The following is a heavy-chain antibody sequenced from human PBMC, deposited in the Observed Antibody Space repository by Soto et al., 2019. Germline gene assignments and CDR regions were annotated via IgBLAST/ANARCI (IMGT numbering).Heavy chain of an antibody. Sequence: SATLSLTCPVSGCSISSSSYYWGWIRQPPGKGLEWIGSIYYSGSTYYNPSLKSRVTISVDTSKNQFSLKLSSVTAADTAVYYCAGLRFLEWSTIYYYYYGMDVWGQGTTVTVSS. J-gene: IGHJ6*02. V-gene: IGHV4-39*01. CDR3: AGLRFLEWSTIYYYYYGMDV. D-gene: IGHD3-3*01. CDR1: GCSISSSSYY. CDR2: IYYSGST.